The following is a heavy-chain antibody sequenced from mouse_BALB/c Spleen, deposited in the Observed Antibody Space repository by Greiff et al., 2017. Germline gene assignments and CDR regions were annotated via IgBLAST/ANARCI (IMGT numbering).Heavy chain of an antibody. V-gene: IGHV5-17*02. CDR2: ISSGSSTI. D-gene: IGHD4-1*01. Sequence: EVQPQESGGGFVQPGGSRKLSCAASGFTFSSLGMHWVRQAPEKGLEWVAYISSGSSTIYYADTVKGRFTISRDNPKNTLFLQMTSLRSEDTAMYYCARGVNWVYAMDYWGQGTSVTVSS. J-gene: IGHJ4*01. CDR1: GFTFSSLG. CDR3: ARGVNWVYAMDY.